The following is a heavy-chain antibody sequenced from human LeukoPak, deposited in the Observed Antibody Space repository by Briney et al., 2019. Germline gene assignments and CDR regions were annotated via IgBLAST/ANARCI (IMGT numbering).Heavy chain of an antibody. V-gene: IGHV3-33*01. D-gene: IGHD3-22*01. CDR2: IWYDGSNK. CDR3: ARDPYYYDSSADAFDI. Sequence: PGGSLRLSCAASGFTFSSYGMHWVRQAPGKGLEWVAVIWYDGSNKYYADCVTGRFTISRDNSKNTLYLQMNSLRAEDTAVYYCARDPYYYDSSADAFDIWGQGTMVTVSS. J-gene: IGHJ3*02. CDR1: GFTFSSYG.